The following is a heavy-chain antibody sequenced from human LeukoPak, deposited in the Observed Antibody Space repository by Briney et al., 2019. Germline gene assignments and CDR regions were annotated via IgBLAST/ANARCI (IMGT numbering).Heavy chain of an antibody. D-gene: IGHD2-15*01. CDR3: AVIVVVAATSLDAFDI. CDR2: ISSSGSTI. CDR1: GFTFSSYE. V-gene: IGHV3-48*03. J-gene: IGHJ3*02. Sequence: GGSLRLSCAASGFTFSSYEMNWVRQAPGKGLEWVSYISSSGSTIYYADSVKGRFTISRDNAKNSLYLQMNSLRAEDTAVYYCAVIVVVAATSLDAFDIWGQGTMVTVSS.